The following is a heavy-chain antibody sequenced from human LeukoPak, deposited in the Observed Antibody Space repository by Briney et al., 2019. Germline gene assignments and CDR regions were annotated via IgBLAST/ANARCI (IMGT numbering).Heavy chain of an antibody. CDR1: GYTFTSYG. V-gene: IGHV1-18*01. D-gene: IGHD3-10*01. Sequence: ASVKVSCEASGYTFTSYGISWVRQAPGQGLEWMGWISAYNGNTNYAQKLQGRVTMTTDTSTSTAYMELRSLRSDDTAVYYCARVVRGPSDHDAFDIWGQGTMVTVSS. CDR3: ARVVRGPSDHDAFDI. CDR2: ISAYNGNT. J-gene: IGHJ3*02.